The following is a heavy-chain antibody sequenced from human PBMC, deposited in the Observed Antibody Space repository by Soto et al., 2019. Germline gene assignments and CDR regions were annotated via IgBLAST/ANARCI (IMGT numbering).Heavy chain of an antibody. Sequence: PSETLSLTCTVSGGSISSSSYYWGWIRQPPGKGLEWIGSIYYSGSTYYNPSLKSRVTISVDTSKNQFSLKLSSVTAAYTAVYYCARLTSGVADYYYGMDVWGQGTPVPVSS. J-gene: IGHJ6*02. D-gene: IGHD2-15*01. V-gene: IGHV4-39*01. CDR2: IYYSGST. CDR3: ARLTSGVADYYYGMDV. CDR1: GGSISSSSYY.